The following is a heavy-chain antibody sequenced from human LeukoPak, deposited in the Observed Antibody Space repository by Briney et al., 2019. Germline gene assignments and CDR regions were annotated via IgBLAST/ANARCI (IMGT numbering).Heavy chain of an antibody. CDR1: GFTFSSYA. D-gene: IGHD6-19*01. CDR3: ARRYSSGWYGMDV. V-gene: IGHV3-23*03. Sequence: GSLRLSCAASGFTFSSYAMSWVRQAPGKGLEWVSIIYNVGGTYYADSVKGRFTISRDNSKNTLYLQMNSLRAEDTAVYYCARRYSSGWYGMDVWGQGTTVTVSS. J-gene: IGHJ6*02. CDR2: IYNVGGT.